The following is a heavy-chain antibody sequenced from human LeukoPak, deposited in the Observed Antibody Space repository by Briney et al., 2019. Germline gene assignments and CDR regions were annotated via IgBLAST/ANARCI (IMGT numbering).Heavy chain of an antibody. CDR2: VSSDGSRT. CDR1: GVSFSTTW. CDR3: ATDGAYGLTH. D-gene: IGHD3-16*01. Sequence: HPGGSLRLSCAASGVSFSTTWMHWVRHAPGKGLMWVSHVSSDGSRTYADSVKGRFTVSRDNNKDMVYLQMSSLRAEDTAVYYCATDGAYGLTHWGQGTLVTVSS. V-gene: IGHV3-74*01. J-gene: IGHJ4*02.